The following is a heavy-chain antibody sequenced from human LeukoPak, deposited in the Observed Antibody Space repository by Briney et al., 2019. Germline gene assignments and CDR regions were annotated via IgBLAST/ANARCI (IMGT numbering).Heavy chain of an antibody. CDR1: GYTFTAYY. CDR2: MNPNRGNT. V-gene: IGHV1-8*03. CDR3: ARDEGWFGESPMDY. Sequence: ASVKVSYRASGYTFTAYYMHWVRQAPGQGGEWMGWMNPNRGNTGYAQKFQGRVTITRNTSISTAYMELSSLRSEDTAVYYCARDEGWFGESPMDYCGQGTLVTVSS. J-gene: IGHJ4*02. D-gene: IGHD3-10*01.